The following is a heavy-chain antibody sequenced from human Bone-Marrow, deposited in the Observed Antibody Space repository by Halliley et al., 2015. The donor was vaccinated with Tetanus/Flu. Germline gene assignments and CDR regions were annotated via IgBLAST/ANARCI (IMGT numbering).Heavy chain of an antibody. CDR2: IRRKANGYPT. V-gene: IGHV3-73*01. J-gene: IGHJ6*02. Sequence: EWIGHIRRKANGYPTSYSESVKGRFTVSRDEARNTAYLQMSSLKTEDTAVYYCTKDYSYAIDVWGQGTAVIVS. CDR3: TKDYSYAIDV.